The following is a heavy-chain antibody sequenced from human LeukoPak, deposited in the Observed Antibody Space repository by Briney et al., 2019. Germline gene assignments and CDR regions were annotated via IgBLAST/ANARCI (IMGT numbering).Heavy chain of an antibody. D-gene: IGHD5-24*01. J-gene: IGHJ3*02. V-gene: IGHV4-59*01. CDR2: IYYSGST. CDR1: GGSISGYY. Sequence: PSETLSLTCTVSGGSISGYYWSWMRQPAGKGLEWIGYIYYSGSTNYNPSLKSRVTISVDTSKNQFSLKLSSVTAADTAVYYCARERRWLQLGAFDIWGQGTMVTVSS. CDR3: ARERRWLQLGAFDI.